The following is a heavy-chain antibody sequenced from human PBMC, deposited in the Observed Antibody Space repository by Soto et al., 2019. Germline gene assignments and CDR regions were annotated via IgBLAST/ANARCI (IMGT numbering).Heavy chain of an antibody. CDR2: ISGSGGST. D-gene: IGHD5-12*01. V-gene: IGHV3-23*01. J-gene: IGHJ6*03. CDR3: AKDWSGYDFRGYYYYYYYMDV. Sequence: PGGSLRLSCAASGFTFSSYAMSWVRQAPGKGLEWVSAISGSGGSTYYADSVKGRFTISRDNSKNTLYLQMNSLRAEDTAVYYCAKDWSGYDFRGYYYYYYYMDVWGKGTTVTVSS. CDR1: GFTFSSYA.